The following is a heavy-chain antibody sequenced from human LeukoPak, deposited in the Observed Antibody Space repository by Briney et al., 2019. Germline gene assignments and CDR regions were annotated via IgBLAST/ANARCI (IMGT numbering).Heavy chain of an antibody. J-gene: IGHJ4*02. V-gene: IGHV4-61*08. CDR1: GGSISSGGYY. CDR3: ARDLIAAAGTFPNV. CDR2: IYYSGST. Sequence: PSETLSLTCTVSGGSISSGGYYWSWIRQHPGKGLEWIGYIYYSGSTNYNPSLKSRVTMSVDTSKNQFSLKLSSVTAADTAVYYCARDLIAAAGTFPNVWGQGTLVTVSS. D-gene: IGHD6-13*01.